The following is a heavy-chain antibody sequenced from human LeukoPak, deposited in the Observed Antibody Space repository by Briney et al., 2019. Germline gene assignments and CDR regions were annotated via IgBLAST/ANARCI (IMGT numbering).Heavy chain of an antibody. CDR2: MNQDGSDT. Sequence: PGGSLRLSCAVSGFTLSSDWMHWVRQAPGKGLEWVSRMNQDGSDTIYADSVKRRITNSRDNATNTVYLQMNSLRAEESAVYCCATVFGYWGQGTLVTVSS. CDR3: ATVFGY. V-gene: IGHV3-74*01. J-gene: IGHJ4*02. CDR1: GFTLSSDW.